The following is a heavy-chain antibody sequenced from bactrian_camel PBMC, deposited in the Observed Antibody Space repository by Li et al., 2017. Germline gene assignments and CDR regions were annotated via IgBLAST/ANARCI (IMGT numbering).Heavy chain of an antibody. CDR1: GFSFSNKY. CDR3: ATPISDNWYPQYAY. Sequence: VQLVESGGGLLQPGGSLTLSCAASGFSFSNKYMSWVRQAPGKGLEWVSVTSSGGGTTYYADSVKGRFTISRDNAKNTVYLQMISLKTEDTAVYYCATPISDNWYPQYAYWGQGTQVTVS. V-gene: IGHV3S40*01. J-gene: IGHJ4*01. D-gene: IGHD7*01. CDR2: TSSGGGTT.